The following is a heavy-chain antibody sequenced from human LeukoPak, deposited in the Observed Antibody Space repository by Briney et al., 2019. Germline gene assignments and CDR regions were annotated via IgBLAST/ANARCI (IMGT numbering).Heavy chain of an antibody. CDR2: IYYSGST. Sequence: PSETLSLTCTVSGGSISSSSYYWGWIRQPPGKGLEWIGSIYYSGSTYYNPSLKSRVTISADTSKNQFSLKLSSVTAADTAVYYCASLEQWLALFDYWGQGTLVTVSS. CDR1: GGSISSSSYY. J-gene: IGHJ4*02. D-gene: IGHD6-19*01. V-gene: IGHV4-39*01. CDR3: ASLEQWLALFDY.